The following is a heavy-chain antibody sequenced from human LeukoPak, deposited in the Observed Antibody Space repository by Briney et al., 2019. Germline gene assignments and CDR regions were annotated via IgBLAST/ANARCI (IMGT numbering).Heavy chain of an antibody. Sequence: GGSLRLSCAASGFTFDDYTMHWVRQAPGKGLEWVSLISWDGGSTYYADSVKGRFTISRDNSKNSLYLQMNSLRTEDTALYYCAKGAQPNYYYYYMDVWGKGTTVTVSS. D-gene: IGHD2-2*01. J-gene: IGHJ6*03. CDR1: GFTFDDYT. V-gene: IGHV3-43*01. CDR2: ISWDGGST. CDR3: AKGAQPNYYYYYMDV.